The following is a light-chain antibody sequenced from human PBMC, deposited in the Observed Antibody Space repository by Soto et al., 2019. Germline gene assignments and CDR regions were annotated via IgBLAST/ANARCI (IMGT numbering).Light chain of an antibody. J-gene: IGLJ2*01. V-gene: IGLV2-11*01. CDR1: SGDVGGYNF. Sequence: QSALTQPRSVSGSPGQSVTISCTGTSGDVGGYNFVSWYQQHPGKVPTLVIFDVSHRPSGVPDRFSDSKSGNTASLTISGLQAEDEADYYCCSYGGSYTGVFGGGTQLTVL. CDR2: DVS. CDR3: CSYGGSYTGV.